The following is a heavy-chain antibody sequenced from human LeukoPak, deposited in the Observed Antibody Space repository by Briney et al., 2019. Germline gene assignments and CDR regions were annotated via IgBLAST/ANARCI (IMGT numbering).Heavy chain of an antibody. Sequence: KGLEWIGYIYYSGSTYYNPSLKSRVTISVDTSKNQFSLKLSSVTAADTAVYYCARGYSYGYWGQGILVTVSS. CDR3: ARGYSYGY. D-gene: IGHD5-18*01. J-gene: IGHJ4*02. CDR2: IYYSGST. V-gene: IGHV4-31*02.